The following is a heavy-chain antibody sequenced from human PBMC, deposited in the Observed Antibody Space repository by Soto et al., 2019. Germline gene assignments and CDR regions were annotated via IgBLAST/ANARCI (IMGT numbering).Heavy chain of an antibody. CDR1: GYTFTSYY. CDR3: AREWDYDILTGYYSGGFDY. J-gene: IGHJ4*02. CDR2: INPSGGST. Sequence: ASVKVSCKESGYTFTSYYMHWVRQANGQGLEWMGIINPSGGSTSYAQKFQGRVTMTRDTSTSTVYMELSSLRSEDTAVYYCAREWDYDILTGYYSGGFDYRGQGTLVTVSS. D-gene: IGHD3-9*01. V-gene: IGHV1-46*03.